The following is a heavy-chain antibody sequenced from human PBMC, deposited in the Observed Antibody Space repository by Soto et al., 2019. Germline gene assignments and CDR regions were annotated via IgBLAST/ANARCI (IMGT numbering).Heavy chain of an antibody. CDR2: IYYSGST. D-gene: IGHD6-13*01. CDR3: ASHSAAAAGSMDV. Sequence: QVQLQESGPGLVKPSETLSLTCTVSGGSISSYYWSWIRQPPGKGLEWIGYIYYSGSTNYNPSLKRRVTISVDTSKNRFSLKLSSVTAADTAVYYCASHSAAAAGSMDVWGQGTTVTVSS. CDR1: GGSISSYY. J-gene: IGHJ6*02. V-gene: IGHV4-59*08.